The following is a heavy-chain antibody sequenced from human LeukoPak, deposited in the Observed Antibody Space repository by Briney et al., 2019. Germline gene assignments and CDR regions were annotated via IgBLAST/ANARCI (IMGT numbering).Heavy chain of an antibody. V-gene: IGHV5-51*01. J-gene: IGHJ6*02. Sequence: GESLKISCKGSGYSFTSYWIGWVRQMPGKGLEWMGIIYPGDSDTRYSPSFQGQVTISADKSISTAYLQWSSLKASDTAMYYCASSRIAAAGTRGGYYYYYGMDVWGQGTTVTVSS. CDR2: IYPGDSDT. CDR1: GYSFTSYW. D-gene: IGHD6-13*01. CDR3: ASSRIAAAGTRGGYYYYYGMDV.